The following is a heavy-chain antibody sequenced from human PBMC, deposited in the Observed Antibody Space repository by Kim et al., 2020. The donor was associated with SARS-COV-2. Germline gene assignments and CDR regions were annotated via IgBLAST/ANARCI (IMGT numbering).Heavy chain of an antibody. CDR2: IYYSGST. CDR3: ARRYFDWLGSWFDP. CDR1: GGSISSYY. V-gene: IGHV4-59*01. J-gene: IGHJ5*02. D-gene: IGHD3-9*01. Sequence: SETLSLTCTVSGGSISSYYWSWIRQPPGKGLEWIGYIYYSGSTNYNPSLKSRVTISVDTSKNQFSLKLSSVTAADTAVYYCARRYFDWLGSWFDPWGQGTLVTVSS.